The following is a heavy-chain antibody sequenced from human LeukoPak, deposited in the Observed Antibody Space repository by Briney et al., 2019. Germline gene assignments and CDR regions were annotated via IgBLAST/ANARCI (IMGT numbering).Heavy chain of an antibody. D-gene: IGHD3-9*01. CDR3: ARDPSNYDILTGAYYYYYDMDV. CDR2: ISSSGSTI. CDR1: GFTFSSYE. V-gene: IGHV3-48*03. J-gene: IGHJ6*04. Sequence: GSLRHSCAASGFTFSSYEMNWVRQAQGKGLEWVSYISSSGSTIYYADSVKGRFTISRDNAKNSLYLQMNSLRAEDTAVYYCARDPSNYDILTGAYYYYYDMDVWGKGTTVTVSS.